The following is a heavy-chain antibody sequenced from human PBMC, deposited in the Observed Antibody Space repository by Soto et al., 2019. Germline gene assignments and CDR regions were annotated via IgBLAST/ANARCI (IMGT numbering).Heavy chain of an antibody. CDR2: ISYDGYNK. V-gene: IGHV3-30-3*01. CDR1: GFPFSSHA. J-gene: IGHJ6*02. CDR3: ARDSNTYRDYYHGMDV. D-gene: IGHD3-10*02. Sequence: QVQLVESGGGVVQPGRSLRLSCSASGFPFSSHAMYWVRQAPGKGLEWVALISYDGYNKQYADSVKGRLFVSRDDSTNTLFLQMNSLRPEDTAVYHCARDSNTYRDYYHGMDVWGLGTTVTVSS.